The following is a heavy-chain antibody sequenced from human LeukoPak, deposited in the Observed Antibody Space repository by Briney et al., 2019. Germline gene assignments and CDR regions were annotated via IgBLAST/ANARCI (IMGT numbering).Heavy chain of an antibody. D-gene: IGHD3-22*01. V-gene: IGHV3-48*01. CDR2: ITNSGNSK. Sequence: PGESLRLSCAASEFTFSSYSMNWVRQAPGKGLEWVSYITNSGNSKSYADSVKGRFTISRDNTKNSLYLQMNSLRAEDTAVYYCARENGGGYYDSSGLDYWGQGTLVTVSS. J-gene: IGHJ4*02. CDR3: ARENGGGYYDSSGLDY. CDR1: EFTFSSYS.